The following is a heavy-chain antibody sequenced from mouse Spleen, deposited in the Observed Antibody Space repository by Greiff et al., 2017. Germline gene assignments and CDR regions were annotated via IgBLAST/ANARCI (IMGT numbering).Heavy chain of an antibody. CDR3: ARHGGGKGYYAMDY. Sequence: VMLVESGPGLVAPSQSLSITCTVSGFSLTSYGVHWVRQPPGKGLEWLVVIWSDGSTTYNSALKSRLSISKDNSKSQVFLKMNSLQTDDTAMYYCARHGGGKGYYAMDYWGQGTSVTVSS. J-gene: IGHJ4*01. V-gene: IGHV2-6-1*01. CDR1: GFSLTSYG. CDR2: IWSDGST.